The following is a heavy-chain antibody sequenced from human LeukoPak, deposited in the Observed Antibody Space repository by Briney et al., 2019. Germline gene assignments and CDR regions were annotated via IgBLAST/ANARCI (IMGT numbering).Heavy chain of an antibody. CDR3: ATGIALDY. V-gene: IGHV3-15*05. J-gene: IGHJ4*02. CDR2: IKSKPDGVTV. Sequence: GGSLRLSCAGSGFTFSNAWMNWVRQAPGQGLEWVARIKSKPDGVTVHYAAPVKGRFTISRDDSKNTAWLQMDSLKSEDAAVYYCATGIALDYWGQGVQVTVSS. CDR1: GFTFSNAW. D-gene: IGHD3-16*02.